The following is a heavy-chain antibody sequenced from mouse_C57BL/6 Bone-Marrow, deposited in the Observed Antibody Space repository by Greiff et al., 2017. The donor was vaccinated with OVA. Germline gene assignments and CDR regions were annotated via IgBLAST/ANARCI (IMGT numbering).Heavy chain of an antibody. CDR1: GYTFTTYP. CDR3: AKGNLYYAMDY. CDR2: FHPYNGDT. J-gene: IGHJ4*01. V-gene: IGHV1-47*01. Sequence: QVQLKESGAELVKPGASVKMSCTASGYTFTTYPIEWMKQSPGQSLEWIGNFHPYNGDTKYNEKFKGKATLTVDKSSSTAYLELSRLTSDDAAVYYCAKGNLYYAMDYWGQGTSVTVSS.